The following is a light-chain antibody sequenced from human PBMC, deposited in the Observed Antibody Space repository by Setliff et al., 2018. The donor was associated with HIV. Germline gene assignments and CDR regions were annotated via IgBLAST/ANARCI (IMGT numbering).Light chain of an antibody. CDR2: AAS. V-gene: IGKV1-27*01. J-gene: IGKJ3*01. CDR3: QKHNNAPFT. Sequence: DIQMTQSPSSLSASVGDRVTVTCRASQGIGNSVAWYQQKPGESPKLLIFAASTLRPGVPSRFSGSGSGTHFTLTISSLQPDDVGTYYCQKHNNAPFTFGPGTKMDIK. CDR1: QGIGNS.